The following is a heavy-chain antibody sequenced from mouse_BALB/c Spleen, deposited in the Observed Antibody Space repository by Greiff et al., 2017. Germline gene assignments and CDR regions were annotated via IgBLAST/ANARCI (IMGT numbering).Heavy chain of an antibody. CDR2: IRNKANGYTT. D-gene: IGHD2-3*01. Sequence: EVMLVESGGGLVQPGGSLRLSCATSGFTFTDYYMSWVRQPPGKALEWLGFIRNKANGYTTEYSASVKGRFTISRDNSQSILYLQMNTLRAEDSATYYCARGDGYYAWYFDVWGAGTTVTVSS. CDR1: GFTFTDYY. CDR3: ARGDGYYAWYFDV. V-gene: IGHV7-3*02. J-gene: IGHJ1*01.